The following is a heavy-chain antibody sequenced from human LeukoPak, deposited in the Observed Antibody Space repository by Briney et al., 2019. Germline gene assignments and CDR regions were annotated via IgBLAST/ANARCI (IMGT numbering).Heavy chain of an antibody. V-gene: IGHV4-39*01. D-gene: IGHD7-27*01. Sequence: SETLSLTCTVSGGSISSSSYYWGWIRQPPGKGLEWIGSIYYSGSTYYNPSLKSRVTISVDTSKNQFSLKLSSVTAADTAVYYCARNTGDRKSYYYMDVWGKGTTVTVSS. CDR1: GGSISSSSYY. CDR2: IYYSGST. J-gene: IGHJ6*03. CDR3: ARNTGDRKSYYYMDV.